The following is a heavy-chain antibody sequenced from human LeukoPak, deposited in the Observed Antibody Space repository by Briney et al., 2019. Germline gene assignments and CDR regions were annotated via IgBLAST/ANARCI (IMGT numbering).Heavy chain of an antibody. CDR3: ARDEGDGSYFDN. Sequence: SETLSLTCTVSGGSISSYYWSWIRQPPGKGLEWIGYIYYSGSTNYNPSLKSRVTISVDTSKNQFSLKLSSVTAADTAVYYCARDEGDGSYFDNWGQGTLVTVSS. CDR1: GGSISSYY. D-gene: IGHD2-15*01. CDR2: IYYSGST. J-gene: IGHJ4*02. V-gene: IGHV4-59*01.